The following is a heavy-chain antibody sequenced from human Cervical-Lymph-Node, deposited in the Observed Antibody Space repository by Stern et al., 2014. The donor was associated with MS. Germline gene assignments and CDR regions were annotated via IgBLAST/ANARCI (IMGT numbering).Heavy chain of an antibody. J-gene: IGHJ4*02. V-gene: IGHV3-21*01. D-gene: IGHD6-13*01. Sequence: QLVESGGGLVKPGGSLRLSGAASGLTFSSYSMNWVRPAPGKGLEWVASISSRSSYIYYADSVKGRFTISRDNAKNSLYLQMNSLRAEDTAVYYCARPRIAAAGPRRRGEEDYWGQGTLVTVSS. CDR3: ARPRIAAAGPRRRGEEDY. CDR2: ISSRSSYI. CDR1: GLTFSSYS.